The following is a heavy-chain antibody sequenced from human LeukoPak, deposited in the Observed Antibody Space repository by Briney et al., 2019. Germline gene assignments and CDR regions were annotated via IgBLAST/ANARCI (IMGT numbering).Heavy chain of an antibody. CDR3: ARGPTGPYYFDY. Sequence: SETLSLTCTVSGGSISSYYWSWIRQPPGKGLEWIGYIYYSGSTNYNPSLKSRATISVDTSKNQFSLKLSSVTAADTAVYYCARGPTGPYYFDYWGQGTLVTVSS. D-gene: IGHD1-14*01. V-gene: IGHV4-59*08. J-gene: IGHJ4*02. CDR2: IYYSGST. CDR1: GGSISSYY.